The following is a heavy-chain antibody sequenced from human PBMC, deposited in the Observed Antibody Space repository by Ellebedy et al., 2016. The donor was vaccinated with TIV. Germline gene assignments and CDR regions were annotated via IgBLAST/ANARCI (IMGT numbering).Heavy chain of an antibody. CDR2: SKNKAESYTN. D-gene: IGHD1-26*01. CDR3: ARDKRGSYDY. J-gene: IGHJ4*02. Sequence: GESLKISCEASGFTFSDHYIDWVRLAPGKGLEWVGRSKNKAESYTNYYAASVKGRFTMSRDDSKDSLYLQMNSLKRDDTAIYYCARDKRGSYDYWGQGTLVTVSS. CDR1: GFTFSDHY. V-gene: IGHV3-72*01.